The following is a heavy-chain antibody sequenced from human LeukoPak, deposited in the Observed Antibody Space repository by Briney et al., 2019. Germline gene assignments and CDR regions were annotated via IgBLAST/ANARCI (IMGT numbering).Heavy chain of an antibody. CDR3: AGRRSSGWYAY. V-gene: IGHV3-23*05. CDR2: IYDSGTT. D-gene: IGHD6-19*01. CDR1: GFAFSLYA. Sequence: GGSLRLSCAASGFAFSLYAMSWVRQAPGKGLEWVSVIYDSGTTYYADSVKGRFLIFRDTSKNTVDLQMNSLRVEDTAVYYCAGRRSSGWYAYWGQGTLVTVSS. J-gene: IGHJ4*02.